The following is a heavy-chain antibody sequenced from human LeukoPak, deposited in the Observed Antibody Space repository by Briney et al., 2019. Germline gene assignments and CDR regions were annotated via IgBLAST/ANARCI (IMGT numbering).Heavy chain of an antibody. D-gene: IGHD6-25*01. CDR2: MNPNSGNT. V-gene: IGHV1-8*01. Sequence: ASVRVSCKPSGYTFPGYDLNWVHRAPGQGLEWMGWMNPNSGNTGYAQKFQGSVTMTRNTSISTAYMELSSLRSEDTAVYYGARGAEYMDVWAKGPRSPSP. CDR1: GYTFPGYD. J-gene: IGHJ6*03. CDR3: ARGAEYMDV.